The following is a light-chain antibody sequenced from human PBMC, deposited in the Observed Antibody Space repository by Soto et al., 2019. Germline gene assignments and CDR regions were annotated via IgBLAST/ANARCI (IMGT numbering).Light chain of an antibody. Sequence: DIVMTQSPDSLAVSLGERVTINCKSSQSVLYSSNNRNYLAWFQQKPGQPPKLLIYWASTRESGVPDRFSGSGSGTDFTLTIRGMQAEDVAVYSCQQYYNTPLTFGGGTKVDIK. J-gene: IGKJ4*01. CDR1: QSVLYSSNNRNY. CDR3: QQYYNTPLT. V-gene: IGKV4-1*01. CDR2: WAS.